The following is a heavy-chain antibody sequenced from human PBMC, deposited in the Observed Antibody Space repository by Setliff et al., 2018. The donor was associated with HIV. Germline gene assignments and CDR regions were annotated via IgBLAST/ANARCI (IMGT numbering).Heavy chain of an antibody. CDR2: IYYSGST. D-gene: IGHD5-12*01. Sequence: SETLSLTCNVSGGSISSSSYYWGWIRQPPGKGLEWIGSIYYSGSTYYKPSLKSRGTISVDTSKNQFYLKLNSVTAADSAVYYCTLTSRLDGYFDPWGQGTLVTVS. J-gene: IGHJ5*02. CDR1: GGSISSSSYY. CDR3: TLTSRLDGYFDP. V-gene: IGHV4-39*07.